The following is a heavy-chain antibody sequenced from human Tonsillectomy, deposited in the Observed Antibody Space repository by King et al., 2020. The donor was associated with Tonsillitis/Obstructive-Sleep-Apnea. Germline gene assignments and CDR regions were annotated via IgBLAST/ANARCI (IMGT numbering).Heavy chain of an antibody. V-gene: IGHV3-30*01. CDR2: ILYDGGNK. CDR3: SREDGYCSGGSCYSKAFDI. D-gene: IGHD2-15*01. J-gene: IGHJ3*02. CDR1: RFTFSSYA. Sequence: VQLVESGGGVVQPGRSLRLSCSASRFTFSSYAMHWVRQVPGKGLEWLAVILYDGGNKYYADSGKGRFTISRDNCKNTLYLQMNSLMSEDTAVYYCSREDGYCSGGSCYSKAFDIWGQGTMVTVSS.